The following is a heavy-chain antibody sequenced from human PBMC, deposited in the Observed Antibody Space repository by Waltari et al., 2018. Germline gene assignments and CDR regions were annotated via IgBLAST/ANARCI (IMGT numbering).Heavy chain of an antibody. CDR1: GFAFSSYE. D-gene: IGHD4-4*01. J-gene: IGHJ6*02. CDR2: SRSSCSPI. V-gene: IGHV3-48*03. Sequence: DVQLVESGGDLVQPGGSLRLSCSASGFAFSSYEMNWVRQAPGKELEWIAYSRSSCSPIHYSDSVKGRFTISRDSANNSLYLQMNSLTVADTAVYFCARCDYRQVGYGMDVWGQGTTVTVSS. CDR3: ARCDYRQVGYGMDV.